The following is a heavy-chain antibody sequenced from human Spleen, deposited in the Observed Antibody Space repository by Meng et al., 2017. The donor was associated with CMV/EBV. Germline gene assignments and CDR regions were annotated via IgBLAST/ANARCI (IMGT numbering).Heavy chain of an antibody. Sequence: SCKASGYTFTGYYMHWVRPAPGQGLEWMAWINPNSGGTNYAQKFQGRVTMTRDTSISTAYMELSRLRSDDTAVYYCARGDSYYYFDYWGQGTLVTVSS. V-gene: IGHV1-2*02. D-gene: IGHD3-10*01. CDR2: INPNSGGT. J-gene: IGHJ4*02. CDR3: ARGDSYYYFDY. CDR1: GYTFTGYY.